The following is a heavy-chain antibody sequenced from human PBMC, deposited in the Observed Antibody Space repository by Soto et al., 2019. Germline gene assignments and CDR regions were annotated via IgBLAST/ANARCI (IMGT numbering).Heavy chain of an antibody. J-gene: IGHJ5*02. D-gene: IGHD4-17*01. CDR2: ISGSGGST. Sequence: GGSLRLSCAASGFTFSSYAMSWVRQAPGKGLEWVSAISGSGGSTYYADSVKGRFTISRDNSKNTLYLQMNSLRAEDTAVYYWAKDVPHTVTTFFFGGNPNWFDPWGQGTLVTVSS. CDR1: GFTFSSYA. V-gene: IGHV3-23*01. CDR3: AKDVPHTVTTFFFGGNPNWFDP.